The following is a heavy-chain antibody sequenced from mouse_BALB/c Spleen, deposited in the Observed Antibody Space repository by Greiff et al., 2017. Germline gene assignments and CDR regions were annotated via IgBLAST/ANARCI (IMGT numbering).Heavy chain of an antibody. J-gene: IGHJ1*01. D-gene: IGHD2-1*01. CDR3: ARLGGNYPYWYFDV. CDR2: ISSGGST. Sequence: EVQLQESGGGLVKPGGSLKLSCAASGFTFSSYAMSWVRQTPEKRLEWVASISSGGSTYYPDSVKGRFAISRDNARNNLYLQMSSLMSEDTAMYYCARLGGNYPYWYFDVWGAGTTVTVSS. CDR1: GFTFSSYA. V-gene: IGHV5-6-5*01.